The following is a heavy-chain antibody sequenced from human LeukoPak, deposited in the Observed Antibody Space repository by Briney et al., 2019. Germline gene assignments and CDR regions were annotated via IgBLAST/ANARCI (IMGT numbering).Heavy chain of an antibody. D-gene: IGHD3-9*01. CDR3: ARGPPYYDILTGLPYYYYYYYMDV. CDR1: GFTFTGHY. J-gene: IGHJ6*03. Sequence: ASVKVSCKTSGFTFTGHYMHWLRQAPGQGLEWMGWINANTGVTHYAVKFQGRVTISVDTSKNQFSLKLSSVTAADTAVYYCARGPPYYDILTGLPYYYYYYYMDVWGKGTTVTVSS. V-gene: IGHV1-2*02. CDR2: INANTGVT.